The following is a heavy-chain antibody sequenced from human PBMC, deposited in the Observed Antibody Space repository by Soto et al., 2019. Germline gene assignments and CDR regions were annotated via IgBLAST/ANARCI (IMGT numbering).Heavy chain of an antibody. D-gene: IGHD6-19*01. CDR1: GFTFSSYG. CDR3: AKTAVAGPVDYFDY. J-gene: IGHJ4*02. Sequence: SGGSLRLSCAASGFTFSSYGMHWVRQAPGKGLEWVSAISGSGGSTYYADSVKGRFTISRDNSKNTLYLQMNSLRAEDTAVYYCAKTAVAGPVDYFDYWGQGTLVTVSS. V-gene: IGHV3-23*01. CDR2: ISGSGGST.